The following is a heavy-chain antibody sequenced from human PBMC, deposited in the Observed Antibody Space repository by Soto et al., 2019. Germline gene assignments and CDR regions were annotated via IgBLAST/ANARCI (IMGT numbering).Heavy chain of an antibody. CDR3: ARDHSSGWFTLLQNGMDV. J-gene: IGHJ6*02. CDR1: GYTLTELS. CDR2: FDPEDGET. V-gene: IGHV1-24*01. Sequence: ASVKVSCXVSGYTLTELSMHWVRQAPGKGLEWMGGFDPEDGETIYAQKFQGRVTMTEDTSTDTAYMELSSLRSEDTAVYYCARDHSSGWFTLLQNGMDVWGQGTTVTVSS. D-gene: IGHD6-19*01.